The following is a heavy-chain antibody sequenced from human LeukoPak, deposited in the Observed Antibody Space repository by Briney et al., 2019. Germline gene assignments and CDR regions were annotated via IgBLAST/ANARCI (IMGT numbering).Heavy chain of an antibody. CDR1: GFTFSSNY. CDR2: IYSGGST. D-gene: IGHD3-22*01. Sequence: GGSLRLSCAASGFTFSSNYMSWVRQAPGQGLEWVSIIYSGGSTYYADSVKGRFTISRDNSKNTLYLQMNSLRAEDTAVYYCARDISSGYYDAFDIWGQGTMVTVSS. CDR3: ARDISSGYYDAFDI. V-gene: IGHV3-66*01. J-gene: IGHJ3*02.